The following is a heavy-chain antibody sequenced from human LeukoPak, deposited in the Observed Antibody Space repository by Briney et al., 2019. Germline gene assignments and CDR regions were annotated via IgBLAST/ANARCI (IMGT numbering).Heavy chain of an antibody. Sequence: GGPLRLSCAASGFTFDDYAMHWVRQAPGKGLEWVSFISWDGGSTYYADSVKGRFTISRDNSKNSLYLQMNSLRAEDTALYYCAKDSVKRSYYYYYMDVWGKGTTVTVSS. CDR3: AKDSVKRSYYYYYMDV. CDR1: GFTFDDYA. V-gene: IGHV3-43D*03. J-gene: IGHJ6*03. CDR2: ISWDGGST.